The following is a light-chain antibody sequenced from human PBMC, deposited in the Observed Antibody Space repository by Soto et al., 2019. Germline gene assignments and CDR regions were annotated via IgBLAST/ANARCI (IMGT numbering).Light chain of an antibody. V-gene: IGLV1-44*01. J-gene: IGLJ3*02. Sequence: QSVLTQPPLASGTPGQRVSISCSGSTSNIGRNTVKWYRQLPGTAPKLLIGSSDQRPSGVPDRVSGSQSGTSASLAISGLQSEDEADYICAAWDDSLNAWAFGGGTKLTVL. CDR3: AAWDDSLNAWA. CDR1: TSNIGRNT. CDR2: SSD.